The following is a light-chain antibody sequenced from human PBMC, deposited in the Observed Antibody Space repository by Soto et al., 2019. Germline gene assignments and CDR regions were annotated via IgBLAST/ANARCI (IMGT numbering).Light chain of an antibody. Sequence: QSVLTQPPSASGSPGRSVTISCTGTRSDIGDSNFVSWYQQHPGEASKLLIFEINKRPSGVPGRFSGSKSGNTASLTVSGLQAEDEADYYCGSYAGNTNFVFGTGTKVTVL. J-gene: IGLJ1*01. CDR1: RSDIGDSNF. V-gene: IGLV2-8*01. CDR2: EIN. CDR3: GSYAGNTNFV.